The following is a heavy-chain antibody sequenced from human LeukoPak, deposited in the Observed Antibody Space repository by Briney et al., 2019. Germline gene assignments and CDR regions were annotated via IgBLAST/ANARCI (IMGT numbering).Heavy chain of an antibody. V-gene: IGHV3-23*01. D-gene: IGHD3-16*01. CDR1: GFTFSSYA. Sequence: PGGSLRLSCAASGFTFSSYAMSWVRQAPGKGLEWVSVISGSGGSTYYADSVKGRFTISRDNSKNTLYLQMNSLRADDTAVYYCARGEDNADEYLREDYWGQGILVTVSS. CDR3: ARGEDNADEYLREDY. J-gene: IGHJ4*02. CDR2: ISGSGGST.